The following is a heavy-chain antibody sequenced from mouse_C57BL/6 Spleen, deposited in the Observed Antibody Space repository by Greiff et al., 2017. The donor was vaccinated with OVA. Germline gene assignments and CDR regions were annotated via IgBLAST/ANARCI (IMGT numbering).Heavy chain of an antibody. CDR1: GYTFTDYN. J-gene: IGHJ3*01. CDR3: ARWEIDSSGLFAY. Sequence: VQLQQSGPELVKPGASVKIPCKASGYTFTDYNMDWVKQSHGKSLEWIGDINPNNGGTIYNQKFKGKATLTVDKSSSTAYMELRSLTSEDTAVYYCARWEIDSSGLFAYWGQGTLVTVSA. V-gene: IGHV1-18*01. D-gene: IGHD3-2*02. CDR2: INPNNGGT.